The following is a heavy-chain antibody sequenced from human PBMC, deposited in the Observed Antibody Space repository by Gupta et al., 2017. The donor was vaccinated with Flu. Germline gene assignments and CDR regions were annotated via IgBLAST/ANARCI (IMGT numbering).Heavy chain of an antibody. V-gene: IGHV4-61*02. Sequence: QVQLQESGPGLVKPSQTLSLTCTVSGGSISSGSYYWSWIRQPAGKGLEWIGRIYTSGRTNYNPSLKSRVTISVDTSKNQFSLKLSSVTAADTAVYYCARDGLFSSMDVWGQGTTVTVSS. CDR2: IYTSGRT. D-gene: IGHD3-10*02. J-gene: IGHJ6*02. CDR1: GGSISSGSYY. CDR3: ARDGLFSSMDV.